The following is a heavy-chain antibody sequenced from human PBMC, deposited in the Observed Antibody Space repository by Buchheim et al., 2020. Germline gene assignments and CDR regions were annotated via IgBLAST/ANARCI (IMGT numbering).Heavy chain of an antibody. CDR3: AIAYDYVWDIPPDY. CDR1: GFTFSSYA. V-gene: IGHV3-23*01. CDR2: ISGSGGST. Sequence: EVQLLESGGCLVQPGGSLRLSCAASGFTFSSYAMSWVRQAPGKGLEWVSAISGSGGSTYYADSVKGRFTISRDNSQNTLYLQINNLRAEDTAVYYSAIAYDYVWDIPPDYWGQGTL. J-gene: IGHJ4*02. D-gene: IGHD3-16*01.